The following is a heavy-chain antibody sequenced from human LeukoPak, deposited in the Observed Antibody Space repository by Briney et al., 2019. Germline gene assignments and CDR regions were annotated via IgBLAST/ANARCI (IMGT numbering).Heavy chain of an antibody. V-gene: IGHV3-53*04. J-gene: IGHJ4*02. CDR3: ARATTRGYSYGYVH. CDR2: IYSGGST. Sequence: GGSLRLSCAASGFTVSSNYMSWVRQAPGKGLEWVSVIYSGGSTYYADSVKGRFTISRHNSKNTLYLQMNSLRAEDTAVYYCARATTRGYSYGYVHWGQGTLVTVSS. CDR1: GFTVSSNY. D-gene: IGHD5-18*01.